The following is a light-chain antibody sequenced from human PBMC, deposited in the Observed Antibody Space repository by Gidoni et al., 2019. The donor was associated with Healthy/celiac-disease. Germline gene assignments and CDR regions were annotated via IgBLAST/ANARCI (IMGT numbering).Light chain of an antibody. Sequence: DIQMTPSPSSLSASVGNRVTITCRASQSISSYLNWYQQKPGKAPTLLIYAASSLQGGVSSRFSGGGSGADVTLTISSLQPEDFATYYCQQSDSTPPTFGQXTKLEIK. V-gene: IGKV1-39*01. CDR3: QQSDSTPPT. CDR2: AAS. CDR1: QSISSY. J-gene: IGKJ2*01.